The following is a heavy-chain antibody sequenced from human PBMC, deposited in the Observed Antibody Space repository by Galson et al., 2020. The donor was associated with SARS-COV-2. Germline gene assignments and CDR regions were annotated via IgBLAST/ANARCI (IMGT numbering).Heavy chain of an antibody. D-gene: IGHD3-22*01. Sequence: SVKVSCKASGATFSSYAISWVRQAPGQGLEWMGGIIPIFGTANYAQKFQGRVTITADESTSTAYMELSSLRSEDTAVYYCARVRYYDSSGYYEDYWGQGTLVTVSS. CDR1: GATFSSYA. CDR2: IIPIFGTA. CDR3: ARVRYYDSSGYYEDY. V-gene: IGHV1-69*13. J-gene: IGHJ4*02.